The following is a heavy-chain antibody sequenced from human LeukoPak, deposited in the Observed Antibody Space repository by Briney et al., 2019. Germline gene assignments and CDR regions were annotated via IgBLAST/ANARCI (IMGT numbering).Heavy chain of an antibody. V-gene: IGHV3-74*01. CDR1: GFTFSSSW. CDR2: INSDGSWT. CDR3: VSFYETY. Sequence: QPGESLRLSCAASGFTFSSSWLHWVRQAPEKGLVWVSRINSDGSWTSYADSVKGRFTISKDNAKNTVYLQMNSLRAEDSAVYYCVSFYETYWGRGTLVTVSS. J-gene: IGHJ4*02. D-gene: IGHD2/OR15-2a*01.